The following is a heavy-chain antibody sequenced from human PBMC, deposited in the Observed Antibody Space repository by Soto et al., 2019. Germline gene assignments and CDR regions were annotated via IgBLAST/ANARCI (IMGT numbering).Heavy chain of an antibody. D-gene: IGHD3-10*01. Sequence: QVQLQESGPGLVKPSETLSLTCTVSGGSITSYYWSWIRQPPGKGLEWLGYIYYTGSTNYNPSLKSRVTLSPHTSKNQFSLKLSSVTAAHTAVYYCARHAYGSGFYYGMNVWGQGTTVTVSS. CDR3: ARHAYGSGFYYGMNV. V-gene: IGHV4-59*08. CDR1: GGSITSYY. J-gene: IGHJ6*02. CDR2: IYYTGST.